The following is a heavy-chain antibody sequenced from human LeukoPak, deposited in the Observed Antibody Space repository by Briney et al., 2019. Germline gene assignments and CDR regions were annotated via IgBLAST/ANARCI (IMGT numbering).Heavy chain of an antibody. D-gene: IGHD5-18*01. V-gene: IGHV4-61*02. Sequence: SETLSLTCTVSGGSISSGNYCWSWIRQPAGKGLEWIGRIYTSGSTNYNPSLKSRVTISVDTSKNQFSLKLSSVTAADTAVYYCARVVTGEANWFDPWGQGTLVTVSS. CDR3: ARVVTGEANWFDP. J-gene: IGHJ5*02. CDR2: IYTSGST. CDR1: GGSISSGNYC.